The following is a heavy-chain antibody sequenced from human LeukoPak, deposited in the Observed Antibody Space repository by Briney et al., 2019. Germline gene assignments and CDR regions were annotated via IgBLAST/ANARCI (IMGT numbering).Heavy chain of an antibody. CDR1: GFTFSSYS. Sequence: GGSLRLSCAASGFTFSSYSMNWVRQAPGKGLEWVSYISSSSSTIYYADSVKGRFTISRDNAKNSPYLQMNSLRAEDTAVYYCARGTGRGYSYGYYGAFDIWGQGTMVTVSS. D-gene: IGHD5-18*01. V-gene: IGHV3-48*01. CDR3: ARGTGRGYSYGYYGAFDI. CDR2: ISSSSSTI. J-gene: IGHJ3*02.